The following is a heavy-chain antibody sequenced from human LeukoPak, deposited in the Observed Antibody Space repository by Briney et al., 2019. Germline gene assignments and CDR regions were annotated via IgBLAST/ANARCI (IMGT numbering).Heavy chain of an antibody. V-gene: IGHV1-2*02. CDR3: ARTFHYYDSSGYYA. D-gene: IGHD3-22*01. CDR1: GSTFTGNY. Sequence: ASVKVSCKASGSTFTGNYMHWVRQAPGQGLEWMGWINPNSGGTNYAQKFQGRVTMTRDTSISTAYMELSRLRSDDTAGYYCARTFHYYDSSGYYAWGQGTLVTVSS. CDR2: INPNSGGT. J-gene: IGHJ5*02.